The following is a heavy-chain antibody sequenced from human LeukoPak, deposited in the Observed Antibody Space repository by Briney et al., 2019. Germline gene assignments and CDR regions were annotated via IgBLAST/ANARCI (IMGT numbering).Heavy chain of an antibody. Sequence: PSETLSLTCTVSGASMFNYYWSWIQQSTGKGLEWIGFNHYSGGTSYKPSLKSRVTISLDTTKNQFSLKLTSVTAADTAVYYCARAPKYYYMDLWGKGTTVTVSS. V-gene: IGHV4-59*01. J-gene: IGHJ6*03. CDR3: ARAPKYYYMDL. CDR1: GASMFNYY. CDR2: NHYSGGT.